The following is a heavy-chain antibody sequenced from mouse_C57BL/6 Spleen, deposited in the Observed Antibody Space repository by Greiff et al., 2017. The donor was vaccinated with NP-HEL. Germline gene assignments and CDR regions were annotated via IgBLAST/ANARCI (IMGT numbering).Heavy chain of an antibody. CDR2: ISYSGST. Sequence: EVQVVESGPGMVKPSQSLSLTCTVTGYSITSGYDWHWIRHFPGNKLEWMGYISYSGSTNYNPSLKSRISITHDTSKNHFFLKLNSVTTEDTATYYCARLDYYGSSYYFDYWGQGTTLTVSS. J-gene: IGHJ2*01. CDR1: GYSITSGYD. V-gene: IGHV3-1*01. D-gene: IGHD1-1*01. CDR3: ARLDYYGSSYYFDY.